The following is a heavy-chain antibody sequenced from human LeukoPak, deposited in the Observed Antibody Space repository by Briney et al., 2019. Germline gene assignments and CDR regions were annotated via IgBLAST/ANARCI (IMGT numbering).Heavy chain of an antibody. CDR1: GITVGANF. V-gene: IGHV3-53*01. CDR2: INTDGTT. CDR3: ARVGLSAANNPFHFDY. D-gene: IGHD6-13*01. J-gene: IGHJ4*01. Sequence: GGSLRLSCAASGITVGANFMTWVRQAPGKGLEWVSIINTDGTTDYADSVKGRFSITRDIDKNTLHLQMNSLSAEDTAIYYCARVGLSAANNPFHFDYWGHGTQVIVSS.